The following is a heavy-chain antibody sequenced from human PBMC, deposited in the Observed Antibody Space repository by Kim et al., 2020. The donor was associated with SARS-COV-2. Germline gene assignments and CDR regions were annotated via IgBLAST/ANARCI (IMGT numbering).Heavy chain of an antibody. J-gene: IGHJ3*02. D-gene: IGHD5-18*01. Sequence: PSLKSRVIMSEDTSKKQFSLSLSSVTAADTAVYFCARGQRGYRYGFDFFDSWGQGTLVIVSS. CDR3: ARGQRGYRYGFDFFDS. V-gene: IGHV4-4*06.